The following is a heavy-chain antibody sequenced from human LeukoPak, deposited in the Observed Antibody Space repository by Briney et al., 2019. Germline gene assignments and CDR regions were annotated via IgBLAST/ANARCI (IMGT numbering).Heavy chain of an antibody. CDR2: IEQDGSEK. CDR1: GFTFSSYW. D-gene: IGHD1-26*01. V-gene: IGHV3-7*01. J-gene: IGHJ6*03. CDR3: ARERSYGLGYYYYMDV. Sequence: GGSLRLSCAASGFTFSSYWMSWVRQAPGKGLEWVANIEQDGSEKYYVDSVKGRFTISRDNAKNSLYLQMNSLRAEDTAVYYCARERSYGLGYYYYMDVWGKGTTVTVSS.